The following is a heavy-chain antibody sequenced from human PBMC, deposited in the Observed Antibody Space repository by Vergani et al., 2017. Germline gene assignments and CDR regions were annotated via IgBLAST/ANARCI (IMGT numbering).Heavy chain of an antibody. J-gene: IGHJ4*02. D-gene: IGHD3-22*01. CDR1: GFTFSACP. Sequence: EVQLLQSGGGVIQPGGSVRLSCAASGFTFSACPMPWVRQSPGKGLEWVSAISNRYDKKYYADSVKGRFTISKDNSKNMLYLQMNSLRAEDTAVYYCARLSYDTTAYLQGSYDCWGQGTLVSVSS. V-gene: IGHV3-23*01. CDR3: ARLSYDTTAYLQGSYDC. CDR2: ISNRYDKK.